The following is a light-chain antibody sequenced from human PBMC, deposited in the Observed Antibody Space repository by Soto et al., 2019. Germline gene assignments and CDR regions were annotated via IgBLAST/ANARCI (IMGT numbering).Light chain of an antibody. CDR1: SSDVVGYNY. Sequence: QSALTQPASVYGSPGQSITISGTGTSSDVVGYNYVSLYQQHPGKAPKLMIYEVSNRPSGVSNRFSGSKSGNTASLTIAGLQAEDESYYYCSSYTSSSTLVLGGGTKLTVL. J-gene: IGLJ2*01. V-gene: IGLV2-14*01. CDR3: SSYTSSSTLV. CDR2: EVS.